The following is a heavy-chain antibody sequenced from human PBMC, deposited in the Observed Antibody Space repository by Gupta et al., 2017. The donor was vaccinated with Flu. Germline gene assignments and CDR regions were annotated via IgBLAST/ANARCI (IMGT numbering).Heavy chain of an antibody. D-gene: IGHD2-15*01. CDR2: IIPVFGPT. Sequence: VRQAPGQGLEWMGGIIPVFGPTNYAQKFQGRVTITGDESTSTAYMEISSLRSEDTAVYYCARKGGGHCSGGSCYSFDFWGQGTLVTVSS. V-gene: IGHV1-69*01. J-gene: IGHJ4*02. CDR3: ARKGGGHCSGGSCYSFDF.